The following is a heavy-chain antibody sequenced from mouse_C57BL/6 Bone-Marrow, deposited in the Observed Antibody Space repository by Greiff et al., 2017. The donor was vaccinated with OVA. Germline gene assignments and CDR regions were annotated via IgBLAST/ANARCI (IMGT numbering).Heavy chain of an antibody. CDR1: GYTFTSYW. CDR2: IHPNSGST. J-gene: IGHJ1*03. Sequence: QVHVKQPGAELVKPGASVKLSCKASGYTFTSYWMPWVKQRPGQGLEWIGMIHPNSGSTNYNEKFKSKATLTVDKSSSTAYMQLSSLTSEDSAVYDCARNRDGYFDFWGTGTTVTVSA. V-gene: IGHV1-64*01. CDR3: ARNRDGYFDF. D-gene: IGHD4-1*01.